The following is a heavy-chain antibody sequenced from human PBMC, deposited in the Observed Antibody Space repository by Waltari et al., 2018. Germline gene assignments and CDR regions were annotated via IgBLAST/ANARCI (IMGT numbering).Heavy chain of an antibody. CDR3: ARDRGPGEYYYGMDV. J-gene: IGHJ6*02. CDR1: GGSIRSGDHY. D-gene: IGHD2-15*01. V-gene: IGHV4-30-4*01. CDR2: VYYTGST. Sequence: QVQLQESGPGLVKSSQTLSLTCTVSGGSIRSGDHYWNWIRQSPGKGLEWIGYVYYTGSTYYNPSLKSRLNISVDTSKSQFTLSLYSVTAADTAVYYRARDRGPGEYYYGMDVWGQGTTVIVSS.